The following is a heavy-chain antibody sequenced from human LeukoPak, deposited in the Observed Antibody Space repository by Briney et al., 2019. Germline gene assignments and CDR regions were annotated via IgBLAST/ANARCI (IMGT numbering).Heavy chain of an antibody. CDR2: IRYDGSNE. V-gene: IGHV3-30*02. D-gene: IGHD6-25*01. CDR3: ARGAAGEPYYFDY. CDR1: GFTFSSYV. Sequence: PGGSLRLSRAASGFTFSSYVMHCVRQAPGKGREWGAFIRYDGSNEYYAESVKGRFTISRDSSKNTLYLQMNSQRADDTAIYYCARGAAGEPYYFDYWGQGRLVTVCS. J-gene: IGHJ4*02.